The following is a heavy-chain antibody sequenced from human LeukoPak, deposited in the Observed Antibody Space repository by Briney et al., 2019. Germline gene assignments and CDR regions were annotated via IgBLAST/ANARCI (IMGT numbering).Heavy chain of an antibody. CDR2: IRYDGSNK. Sequence: GGSLRLSCAASGFTFSSYGMHWVRQAPGKGLEWVAFIRYDGSNKYYADSVKGRFTISRDNSKNTLYLQMNSLRAEDTAVYYCARAYYYDSSGYYSGGEFDNWGQGTLVTVSS. J-gene: IGHJ4*02. CDR1: GFTFSSYG. CDR3: ARAYYYDSSGYYSGGEFDN. V-gene: IGHV3-30*02. D-gene: IGHD3-22*01.